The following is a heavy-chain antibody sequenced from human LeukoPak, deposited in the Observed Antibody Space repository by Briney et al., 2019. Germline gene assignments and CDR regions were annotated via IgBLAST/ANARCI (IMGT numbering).Heavy chain of an antibody. CDR3: ARQQLVPHLDY. D-gene: IGHD6-13*01. CDR1: GGSISSYY. CDR2: IYYSGST. Sequence: SETLSLTCTVSGGSISSYYWSWIRQPPGKGLEWIGYIYYSGSTNYNPSLKSRVTISLDTSKNQFSLKLSSVTAADTAVYYCARQQLVPHLDYWGQGTLVTVSS. J-gene: IGHJ4*02. V-gene: IGHV4-59*08.